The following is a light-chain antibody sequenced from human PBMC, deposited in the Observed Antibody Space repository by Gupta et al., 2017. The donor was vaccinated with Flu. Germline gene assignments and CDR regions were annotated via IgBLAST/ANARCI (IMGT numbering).Light chain of an antibody. J-gene: IGKJ4*01. Sequence: PATLSVSPGEKATLSCRASQSVSSNLAWYQQKPGQSPRLLIYDASTRATGIPVRFSGSGSGTDFTLTISSLQSEDFAVYSCQQENDWPITFGGGTKVEIK. CDR1: QSVSSN. CDR3: QQENDWPIT. CDR2: DAS. V-gene: IGKV3D-15*01.